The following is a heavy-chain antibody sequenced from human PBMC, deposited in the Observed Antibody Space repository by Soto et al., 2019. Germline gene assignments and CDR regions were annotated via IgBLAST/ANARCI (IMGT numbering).Heavy chain of an antibody. CDR2: ISSSSSYI. V-gene: IGHV3-21*01. CDR1: GFTFSSYS. Sequence: LRLSCAASGFTFSSYSMNWVRQAPGKGLEWVSSISSSSSYIYYADSVKGRFTISRDNAKNSLYLQMNSLRAEDTAVYYCAREPYYYDSSGYLRHYGMDVWGQGTTVTVSS. J-gene: IGHJ6*02. CDR3: AREPYYYDSSGYLRHYGMDV. D-gene: IGHD3-22*01.